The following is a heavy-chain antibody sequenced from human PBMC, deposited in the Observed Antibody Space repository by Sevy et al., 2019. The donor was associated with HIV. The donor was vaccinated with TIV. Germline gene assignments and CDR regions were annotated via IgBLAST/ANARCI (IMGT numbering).Heavy chain of an antibody. CDR2: ISYDGSDI. D-gene: IGHD1-26*01. V-gene: IGHV3-30*03. CDR3: SNGAGGSDWGGLDY. J-gene: IGHJ4*02. Sequence: GGSLRISCEVSGFTFSDYGMHWVRQAPGKGLEWLAVISYDGSDIYYPDSVEGRFTVSRDNSKNTLYLQMNSLRPEDTAVYYCSNGAGGSDWGGLDYWGQGTLVTVSS. CDR1: GFTFSDYG.